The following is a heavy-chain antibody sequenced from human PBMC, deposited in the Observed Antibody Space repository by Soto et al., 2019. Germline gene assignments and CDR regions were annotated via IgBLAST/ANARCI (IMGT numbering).Heavy chain of an antibody. J-gene: IGHJ6*02. CDR3: ASDRLMATAGTARHYFGLDV. CDR2: IYYSGNT. Sequence: SETLSLTCTVSGGSIRSGGYYWSWVRQNPRRGLEWIGNIYYSGNTYYNPSLKSRLTISVDTSKNQFSLNLSSVTAADTAVYYCASDRLMATAGTARHYFGLDVWGQGTTVTVSS. V-gene: IGHV4-31*03. D-gene: IGHD5-18*01. CDR1: GGSIRSGGYY.